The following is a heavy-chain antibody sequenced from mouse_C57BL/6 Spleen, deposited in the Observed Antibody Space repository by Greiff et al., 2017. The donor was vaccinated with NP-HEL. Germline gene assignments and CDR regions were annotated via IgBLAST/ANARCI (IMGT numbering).Heavy chain of an antibody. Sequence: EVKLVESGAELVRPGASVKLSCTASGFNIKDDYMHWVKQRPEQGLEWIGWIDPENGDTEYASKFQGKATITADTSSNTAYLQLSSLTYEDTAVYYCTIYYGNYFDYWGQGTTLTVSS. CDR2: IDPENGDT. CDR1: GFNIKDDY. CDR3: TIYYGNYFDY. V-gene: IGHV14-4*01. D-gene: IGHD2-1*01. J-gene: IGHJ2*01.